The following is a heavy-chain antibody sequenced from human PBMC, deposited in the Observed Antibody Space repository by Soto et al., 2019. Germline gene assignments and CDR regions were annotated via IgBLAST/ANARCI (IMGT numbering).Heavy chain of an antibody. Sequence: SVKVSCKASGGTFSSYAISWVRQAPGQGLEWMGGIIPIFGTANYAQKFRGRVTITADKSTSTAYMELSSLRSEDTAVYYCARGRLDYYGSGSSTAFGYWGQGTLVTVSS. CDR2: IIPIFGTA. D-gene: IGHD3-10*01. V-gene: IGHV1-69*06. J-gene: IGHJ4*02. CDR3: ARGRLDYYGSGSSTAFGY. CDR1: GGTFSSYA.